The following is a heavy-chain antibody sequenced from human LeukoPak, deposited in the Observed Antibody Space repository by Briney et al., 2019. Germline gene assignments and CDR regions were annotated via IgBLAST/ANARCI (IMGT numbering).Heavy chain of an antibody. CDR1: GFSFNDYP. J-gene: IGHJ4*02. CDR2: ITGSSSYR. CDR3: TRGYGSGSYYSARIGYYFDY. V-gene: IGHV3-21*01. Sequence: PGGSLRLSCAASGFSFNDYPMNWVRQAPGKGLEWVSSITGSSSYRYYADSVKGRFTVSRDNGKRSLFLQMNSLRAEDTAVYYCTRGYGSGSYYSARIGYYFDYWGQGALLTVSS. D-gene: IGHD3-10*01.